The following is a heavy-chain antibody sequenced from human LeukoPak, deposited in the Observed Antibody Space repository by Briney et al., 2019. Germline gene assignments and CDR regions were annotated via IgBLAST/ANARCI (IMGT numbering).Heavy chain of an antibody. Sequence: GGSLSLSCSASGITFDDYAMYWVRQGPGKGLEGVAGISWNSVSIGYADSVKGRFTISRDNAKNSLYLQMNCLINEDTALYYCAKELGGSSVGIDIWGQGTMVTVSS. CDR1: GITFDDYA. D-gene: IGHD6-19*01. CDR2: ISWNSVSI. V-gene: IGHV3-9*01. CDR3: AKELGGSSVGIDI. J-gene: IGHJ3*02.